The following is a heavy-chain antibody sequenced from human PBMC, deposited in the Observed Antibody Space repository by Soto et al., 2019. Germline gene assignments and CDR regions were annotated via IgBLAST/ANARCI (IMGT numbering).Heavy chain of an antibody. V-gene: IGHV4-31*11. J-gene: IGHJ5*02. CDR1: GASIDNNGYS. D-gene: IGHD6-19*01. CDR3: ARGGSGWKALNWFDP. Sequence: SETLSLTCAVSGASIDNNGYSWTWIRQHPGKGLEWIGTNNNRADTYYNPSLKSRLTISLDTSQNHFSLRLDAVTAADTAISYCARGGSGWKALNWFDPWGQGLMAT. CDR2: NNNRADT.